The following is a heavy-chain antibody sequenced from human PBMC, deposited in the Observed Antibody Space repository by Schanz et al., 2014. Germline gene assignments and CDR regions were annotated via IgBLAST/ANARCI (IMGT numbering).Heavy chain of an antibody. Sequence: EVHLLESGGGLVEPGGSLRLSCATSGFSLDIFAVSWVRQAPGKGLEWVSAINTGVNTYYADSVRGRFTISRDNAENTLFLQMNSLRAEDTAVYYCARKVVATIGGYYDNWGQGTLVTVSS. CDR1: GFSLDIFA. D-gene: IGHD5-12*01. J-gene: IGHJ4*02. CDR3: ARKVVATIGGYYDN. CDR2: INTGVNT. V-gene: IGHV3-23*01.